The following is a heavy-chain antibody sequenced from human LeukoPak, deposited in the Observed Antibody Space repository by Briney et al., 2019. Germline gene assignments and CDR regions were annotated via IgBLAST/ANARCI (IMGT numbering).Heavy chain of an antibody. J-gene: IGHJ5*02. CDR3: ARGFGHIVVVTAKGWFDP. D-gene: IGHD2-21*02. Sequence: PGRSLRLSCAASGFTFSSYAMHWVRQAPGKGLEWVAVISYDGSNEYYADSVKGRFTISRDNSKNTLYLQMNSLRAEDTAVYYCARGFGHIVVVTAKGWFDPWGQGTLVTVSS. CDR1: GFTFSSYA. CDR2: ISYDGSNE. V-gene: IGHV3-30-3*01.